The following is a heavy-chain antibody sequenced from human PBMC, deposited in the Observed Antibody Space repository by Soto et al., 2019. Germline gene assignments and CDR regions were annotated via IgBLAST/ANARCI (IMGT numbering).Heavy chain of an antibody. D-gene: IGHD1-1*01. V-gene: IGHV4-4*07. CDR3: VRDGTKTLRDWFAP. CDR2: IYATGTT. CDR1: GASISGFY. Sequence: QVQLQESGPGLVKPSETLSLTCTVSGASISGFYWSWIRKSAGKGLEWIGRIYATGTTDYNPSLKSRVMMSVDTSKKQFSLKLRSVPAAGTAVYYCVRDGTKTLRDWFAPWGQGISVTVSS. J-gene: IGHJ5*02.